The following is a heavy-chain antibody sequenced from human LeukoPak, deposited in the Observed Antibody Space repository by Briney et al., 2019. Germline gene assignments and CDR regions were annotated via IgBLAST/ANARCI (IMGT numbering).Heavy chain of an antibody. Sequence: GGSLRLSCAASGFTFNQYTMNWVRQAPGKGLEWVSGIYGSGGVTFYADSVRGRFTISRDNSKNTLYLQMNSLRAEDTAVYYCAKGLDNFDYWGQGTLVTVSS. CDR3: AKGLDNFDY. V-gene: IGHV3-23*01. J-gene: IGHJ4*02. CDR1: GFTFNQYT. CDR2: IYGSGGVT. D-gene: IGHD3-9*01.